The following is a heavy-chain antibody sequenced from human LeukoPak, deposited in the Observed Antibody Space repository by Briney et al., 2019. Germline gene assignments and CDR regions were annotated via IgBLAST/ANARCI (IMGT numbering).Heavy chain of an antibody. Sequence: PSETLSLTCTVSGGSINNGGYYWSWIRQHPGKGLEWIGYIYYNGSSYYNPSLRSRVTISVDKSKNQFSLKLSSVTAADAAVYYCARTTTIGFGSSGQSYWGQGTLVTVSS. CDR2: IYYNGSS. CDR1: GGSINNGGYY. D-gene: IGHD3-22*01. V-gene: IGHV4-31*03. J-gene: IGHJ4*02. CDR3: ARTTTIGFGSSGQSY.